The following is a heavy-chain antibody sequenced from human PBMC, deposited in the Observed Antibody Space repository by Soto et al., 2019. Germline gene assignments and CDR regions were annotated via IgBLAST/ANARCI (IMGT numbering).Heavy chain of an antibody. CDR3: ARDNRGTCDY. CDR1: GFTFSNSW. CDR2: MNQDGSEK. V-gene: IGHV3-7*03. J-gene: IGHJ4*02. D-gene: IGHD7-27*01. Sequence: PGGSLRLSCAASGFTFSNSWMTWVRQAPGKGLEWVANMNQDGSEKYYEESVKGRFTISRDNAKNSPSLQMNSLRAEDTAVYFCARDNRGTCDYWGQGALVTVSS.